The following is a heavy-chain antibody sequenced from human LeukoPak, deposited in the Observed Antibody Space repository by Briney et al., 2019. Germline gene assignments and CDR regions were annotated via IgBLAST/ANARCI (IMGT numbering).Heavy chain of an antibody. CDR3: ARRRFVAATRGWFDP. CDR2: IYYSGST. D-gene: IGHD2-15*01. V-gene: IGHV4-59*01. J-gene: IGHJ5*02. Sequence: SETLSLTCTLSGGSFSSYYWSWIRQPPGKGLEWIGYIYYSGSTNYNPSLKSRVTISVDTSKNQFSLKLSSVTATDTAVYYCARRRFVAATRGWFDPWGQGTLVTVSS. CDR1: GGSFSSYY.